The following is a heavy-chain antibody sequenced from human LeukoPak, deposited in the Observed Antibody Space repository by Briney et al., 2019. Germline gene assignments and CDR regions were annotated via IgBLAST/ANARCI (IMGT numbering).Heavy chain of an antibody. D-gene: IGHD3-16*01. Sequence: GGSLRLSCAASGFTFSSYTMSWVRQAPGKGLEWVSTITTSDGSTYYADSVKGRFTVSRDNSKNTLYLQMNSLRAEDTAVYYCAKDGGLWVSAHWGNSWGRGTLVTVTS. CDR1: GFTFSSYT. J-gene: IGHJ4*02. V-gene: IGHV3-23*01. CDR3: AKDGGLWVSAHWGNS. CDR2: ITTSDGST.